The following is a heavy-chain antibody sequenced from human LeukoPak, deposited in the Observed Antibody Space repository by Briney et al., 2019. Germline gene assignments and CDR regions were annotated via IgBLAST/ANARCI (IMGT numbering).Heavy chain of an antibody. D-gene: IGHD2-15*01. CDR2: IYMRGNT. J-gene: IGHJ5*02. CDR3: AGTRRYCSGGSCYNWFDP. V-gene: IGHV4-61*02. CDR1: GVSISRDIYY. Sequence: SENLSLTCTVSGVSISRDIYYGGWIPQPAGKGLEWIGRIYMRGNTSYNLSLKSRLTISVDTSKSQFSLKLSSVTAADTAVYYCAGTRRYCSGGSCYNWFDPWGQGTLVTVSS.